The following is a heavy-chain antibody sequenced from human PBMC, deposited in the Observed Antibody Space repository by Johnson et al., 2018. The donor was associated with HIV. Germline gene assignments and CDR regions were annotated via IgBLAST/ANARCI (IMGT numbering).Heavy chain of an antibody. V-gene: IGHV3-30-3*01. CDR2: ISYDGSNK. Sequence: QVQLVESGGGVVQPGRSLRLSCAASGFTFSRYAMHWVRQAPGKGLEWVAVISYDGSNKYYADSVKGRFTISRDNSKNTLYLQMNSLRTEDTAVYYCARSYSTDALDVWGQGTMVTVSS. CDR3: ARSYSTDALDV. J-gene: IGHJ3*01. CDR1: GFTFSRYA. D-gene: IGHD3-10*01.